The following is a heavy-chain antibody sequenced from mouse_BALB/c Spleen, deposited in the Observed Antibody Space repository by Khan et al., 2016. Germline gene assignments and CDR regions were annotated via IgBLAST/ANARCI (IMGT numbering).Heavy chain of an antibody. V-gene: IGHV4-1*02. CDR3: ASDYGSSY. CDR1: GSAFSSYC. D-gene: IGHD1-1*01. CDR2: INSASSTI. J-gene: IGHJ2*01. Sequence: EVKLEESGGGLVQPGGSLKLPCAASGSAFSSYCMSCVRQDPGNGLERIGEINSASSTIHYPPSLKDKFIISRDNAKNTLYLQMSKVRAEATALYYCASDYGSSYWGQGTTLTVTS.